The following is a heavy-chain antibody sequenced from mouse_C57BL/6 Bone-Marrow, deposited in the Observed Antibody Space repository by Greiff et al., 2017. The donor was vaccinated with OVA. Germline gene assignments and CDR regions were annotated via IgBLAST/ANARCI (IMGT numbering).Heavy chain of an antibody. D-gene: IGHD1-1*01. V-gene: IGHV1-63*01. CDR1: GYTFTNYW. Sequence: VQVVESGAELVRPGTSVKMSCKASGYTFTNYWIGWAKQRPGHGLEWIGDIYPGGGYTNYNEKFKGKATLTADKSSSTAYMQFSSLTSEDSAIYYCARSTGSSPYWYFDVWGTGTTVTVSS. CDR2: IYPGGGYT. J-gene: IGHJ1*03. CDR3: ARSTGSSPYWYFDV.